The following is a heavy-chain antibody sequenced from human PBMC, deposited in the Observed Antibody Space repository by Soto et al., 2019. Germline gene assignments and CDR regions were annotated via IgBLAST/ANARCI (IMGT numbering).Heavy chain of an antibody. Sequence: SETLSLTCTVSGGSISSSSYYWGWIRQPPGKGLEWIGSIYYSGSAYYNPSLKSRVTISVDTSKNQFSLRLSSVTAADTAVYYCARLLRKYYDSSGYYYFAYSGQATPVTLAS. J-gene: IGHJ4*02. D-gene: IGHD3-22*01. CDR2: IYYSGSA. CDR3: ARLLRKYYDSSGYYYFAY. V-gene: IGHV4-39*01. CDR1: GGSISSSSYY.